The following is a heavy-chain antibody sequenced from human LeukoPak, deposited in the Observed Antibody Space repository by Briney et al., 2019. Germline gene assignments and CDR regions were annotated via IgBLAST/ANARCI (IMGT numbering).Heavy chain of an antibody. D-gene: IGHD2-2*01. CDR2: KYYSGSA. CDR3: ATPYCSSISCLDVFNM. J-gene: IGHJ3*02. CDR1: GVSVSDGRYY. V-gene: IGHV4-31*03. Sequence: SETLSLTCNVSGVSVSDGRYYWTWIRQHPGKGLEWIGYKYYSGSAKYNPSLKSRLTISIDTSKKQFSLHLSSVTAADTATYYCATPYCSSISCLDVFNMWGQGTRVTVSS.